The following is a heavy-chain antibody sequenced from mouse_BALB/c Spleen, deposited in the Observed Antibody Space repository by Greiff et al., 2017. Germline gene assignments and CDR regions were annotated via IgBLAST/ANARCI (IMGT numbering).Heavy chain of an antibody. CDR2: ISYSGST. CDR1: GYSITSDYA. D-gene: IGHD3-1*01. CDR3: ARSGGDVDY. J-gene: IGHJ2*01. Sequence: EVQLQESGPGLVKPSQSLSLTCTVTGYSITSDYAWNWIRQFPGNKLEWMGYISYSGSTSYNPSLKSRISITRDTSKNQFFLQLNSVTTEDTATYYCARSGGDVDYWGQGTTLTVSS. V-gene: IGHV3-2*02.